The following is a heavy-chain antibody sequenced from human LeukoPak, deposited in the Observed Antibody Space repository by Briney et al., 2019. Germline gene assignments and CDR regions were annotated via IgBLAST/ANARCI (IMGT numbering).Heavy chain of an antibody. V-gene: IGHV4-59*11. D-gene: IGHD2/OR15-2a*01. CDR3: ARGNHHTTGPYYFDY. Sequence: PSETLSLTCTVSGGTIRTLYWSWIRQTPGKGLEWIGYFYHTGSTNYNPSLKSRVIMSLDTSESQFSLKLSSVTAADTAVYYCARGNHHTTGPYYFDYWGQGTLVTVSS. CDR2: FYHTGST. J-gene: IGHJ4*02. CDR1: GGTIRTLY.